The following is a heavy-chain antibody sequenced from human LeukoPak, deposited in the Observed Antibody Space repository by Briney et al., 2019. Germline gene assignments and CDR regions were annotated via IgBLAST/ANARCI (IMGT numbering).Heavy chain of an antibody. CDR2: SNSDGSST. CDR3: ATVRVVYSGYEDLKY. J-gene: IGHJ4*02. V-gene: IGHV3-74*01. CDR1: GFSFSSYW. D-gene: IGHD5-12*01. Sequence: PGGSLRLSCAASGFSFSSYWMHWVRQGPGKGLVWVSHSNSDGSSTGYADSVKGRFTISRDNAKNTLYLQMNSLRAEDTAVYYCATVRVVYSGYEDLKYWGQGTLVTVSS.